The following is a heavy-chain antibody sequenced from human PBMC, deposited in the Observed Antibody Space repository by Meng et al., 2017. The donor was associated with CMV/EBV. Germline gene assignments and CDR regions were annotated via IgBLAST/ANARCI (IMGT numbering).Heavy chain of an antibody. Sequence: FSVSSHYMSWVRQAPGKGLEWVSVLYSGGSTYYVDSVKGRFTISRDNSKNTLYLQMNSLRAEDTAVYYCARQTVVPAAIGFTGWFDPWGQGTLVTVSS. V-gene: IGHV3-53*01. CDR1: FSVSSHY. CDR2: LYSGGST. CDR3: ARQTVVPAAIGFTGWFDP. J-gene: IGHJ5*02. D-gene: IGHD2-2*01.